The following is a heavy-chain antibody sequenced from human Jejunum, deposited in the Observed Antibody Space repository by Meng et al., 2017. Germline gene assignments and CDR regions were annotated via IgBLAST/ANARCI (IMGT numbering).Heavy chain of an antibody. CDR3: ARDRVGRNWEARNIFDN. J-gene: IGHJ4*02. D-gene: IGHD1-1*01. Sequence: EVKLVESGGGQVQPGGSLRLSCTVSGFSFTNFWMHWVRQGPGQSLMWVARANADLTTATYADAVRGRFTISRDDSRNTLYLHMKSLRADDTGVYYCARDRVGRNWEARNIFDNWGQGTLVTVSS. V-gene: IGHV3-74*03. CDR1: GFSFTNFW. CDR2: ANADLTTA.